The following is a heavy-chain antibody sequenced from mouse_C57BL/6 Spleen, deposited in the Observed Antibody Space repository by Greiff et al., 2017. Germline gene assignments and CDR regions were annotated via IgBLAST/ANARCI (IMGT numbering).Heavy chain of an antibody. J-gene: IGHJ4*01. CDR2: IDPSDSET. V-gene: IGHV1-52*01. CDR3: ARGGYDEGHYYAMDY. Sequence: QVQLQQPGAELVRPGSSVKLSCKASGYTFTSYWMHWVKQRPIQGLEWIGNIDPSDSETHYNQKFKDKATLTVDKSSSTAYMQLSSLTSEDSAVYYCARGGYDEGHYYAMDYWGQGTSVTVSS. CDR1: GYTFTSYW. D-gene: IGHD2-2*01.